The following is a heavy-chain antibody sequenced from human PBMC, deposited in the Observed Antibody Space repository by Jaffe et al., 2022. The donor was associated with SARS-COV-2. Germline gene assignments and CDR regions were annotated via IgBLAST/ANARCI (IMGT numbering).Heavy chain of an antibody. CDR3: ARDRSFLGSGYSSDASDI. Sequence: QVHLVESGGGVVQPGRSLRLSCAASGFTFSNYPMHWVRQAPGKGLEWVALISYGGSNKFYADSVKGRFTISRDNSKNTLFLQMNNLGTEDSAVYYCARDRSFLGSGYSSDASDIWGQGTMVTVS. V-gene: IGHV3-30*04. CDR2: ISYGGSNK. D-gene: IGHD3-22*01. CDR1: GFTFSNYP. J-gene: IGHJ3*02.